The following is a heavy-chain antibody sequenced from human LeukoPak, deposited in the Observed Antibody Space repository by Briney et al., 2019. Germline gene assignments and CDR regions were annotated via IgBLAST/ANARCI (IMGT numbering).Heavy chain of an antibody. D-gene: IGHD6-13*01. CDR2: IYNSGST. CDR1: GGSISSYY. Sequence: SETLSLTCTVSGGSISSYYWSWIRQPAGKGLEWIGHIYNSGSTNYNPSLKGRVTMSVATSKNQFSLHLSSVTAADTAVYYCARSAFLVTAPGLYYFDYWGQGTLVTVSS. CDR3: ARSAFLVTAPGLYYFDY. J-gene: IGHJ4*02. V-gene: IGHV4-4*07.